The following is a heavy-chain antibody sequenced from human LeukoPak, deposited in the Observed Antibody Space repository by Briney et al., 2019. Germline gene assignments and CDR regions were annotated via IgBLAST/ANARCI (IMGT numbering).Heavy chain of an antibody. CDR3: AILYGANSPDDFDG. CDR1: GYTFTSYG. Sequence: ASVRVSCKASGYTFTSYGMSSVRQAPGQGLEWMGWISTYNGYRKYAQNLQGRVTMTTDTSTSTAYMELRSLRSDDTAVYYCAILYGANSPDDFDGWCQGTVVTVSS. J-gene: IGHJ3*01. D-gene: IGHD4-23*01. CDR2: ISTYNGYR. V-gene: IGHV1-18*01.